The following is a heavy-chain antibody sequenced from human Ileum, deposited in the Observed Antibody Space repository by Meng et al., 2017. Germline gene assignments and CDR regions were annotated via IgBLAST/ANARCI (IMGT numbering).Heavy chain of an antibody. CDR3: ARLLDSSDWGWFDP. D-gene: IGHD3-22*01. Sequence: SCSVSGASISSHYWTWIRQPPGKGLEYIGYIYYRGGASYNPSLRSRVTMSVDTSKNQFSLNLSSVTAADTAVYYCARLLDSSDWGWFDPWGQGTLVTVSS. CDR2: IYYRGGA. J-gene: IGHJ5*02. V-gene: IGHV4-59*08. CDR1: GASISSHY.